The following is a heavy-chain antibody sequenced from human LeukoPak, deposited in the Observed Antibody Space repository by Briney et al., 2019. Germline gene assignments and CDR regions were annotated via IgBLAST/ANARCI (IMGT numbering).Heavy chain of an antibody. D-gene: IGHD5-18*01. J-gene: IGHJ4*02. CDR3: ARLGVDTKPTDY. V-gene: IGHV1-2*02. Sequence: ASVKVSRKASGYTFTGYYMHWVRQAPGQGLEWMGWINPNSGGTNYAQKFQGRVTMTRDTSISTAYMELSRLRSDDTAVYYCARLGVDTKPTDYWGQGTLVTVSS. CDR1: GYTFTGYY. CDR2: INPNSGGT.